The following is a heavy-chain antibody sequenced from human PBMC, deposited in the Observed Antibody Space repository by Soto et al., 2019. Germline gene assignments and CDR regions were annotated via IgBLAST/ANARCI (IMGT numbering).Heavy chain of an antibody. CDR2: ISSSSSYI. V-gene: IGHV3-21*01. CDR3: ARPWPTSCPGGY. CDR1: GFTFSSYS. Sequence: EVQLVESGGGLVKPGGSLRLSCAASGFTFSSYSMNWVRQAPGKGLEWVSSISSSSSYIYYADSVKGRFTISRDNAKNSLYLQMNTLRAEDTAVYYCARPWPTSCPGGYWGQGTLVTVSS. D-gene: IGHD2-2*01. J-gene: IGHJ4*02.